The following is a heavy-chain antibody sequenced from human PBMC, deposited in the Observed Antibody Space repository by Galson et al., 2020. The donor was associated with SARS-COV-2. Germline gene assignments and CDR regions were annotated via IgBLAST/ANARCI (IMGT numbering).Heavy chain of an antibody. CDR2: ICYDGSNK. CDR3: AKEQGSYGYSYYGMDV. Sequence: GESLKISCAASGFTFSSYGMHWVRQAPGKGLEWVAVICYDGSNKYYADSVKGRFTISRDNSKNTLYLQMNSLRAEDTAVYYCAKEQGSYGYSYYGMDVWGPGTTVTVSS. V-gene: IGHV3-33*06. D-gene: IGHD5-18*01. CDR1: GFTFSSYG. J-gene: IGHJ6*02.